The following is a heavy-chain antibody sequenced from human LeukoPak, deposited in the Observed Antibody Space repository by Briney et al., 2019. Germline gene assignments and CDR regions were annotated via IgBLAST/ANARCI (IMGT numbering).Heavy chain of an antibody. CDR3: TREGLRFLEWLREYYMDV. V-gene: IGHV4-38-2*02. D-gene: IGHD3-3*01. CDR2: IYHSGST. CDR1: GYSISSGYY. Sequence: PSETLSLTCTVSGYSISSGYYWGWIRQPPGKGLEWIGSIYHSGSTYYNPSLKSRVTISVDTSKNQFSLKLSSVTAADTAVYYCTREGLRFLEWLREYYMDVWGKGTTVTASS. J-gene: IGHJ6*03.